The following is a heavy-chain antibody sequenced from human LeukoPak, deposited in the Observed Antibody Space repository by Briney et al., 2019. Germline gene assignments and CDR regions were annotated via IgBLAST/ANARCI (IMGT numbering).Heavy chain of an antibody. J-gene: IGHJ4*02. Sequence: GRSLRLSCAASGFTFSSYAMHWVRQAPGKGLEWVAVISYDGSNKYYADSVKGRFTISRDNSKNTLYLQMNSLRAEDTAVYYCARVGATGYFDYWGQGTLVTVSS. CDR1: GFTFSSYA. CDR3: ARVGATGYFDY. CDR2: ISYDGSNK. V-gene: IGHV3-30-3*01. D-gene: IGHD1-26*01.